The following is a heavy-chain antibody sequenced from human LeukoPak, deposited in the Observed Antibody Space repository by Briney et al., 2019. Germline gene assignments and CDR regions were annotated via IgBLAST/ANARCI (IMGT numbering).Heavy chain of an antibody. CDR3: ARDRSDPFDY. Sequence: GRSLRLSCAASGFTFDDYAMHWVRHAPGKGLEWVSGISWNSGSIGYADSVKGRFTISRDNAKNSLYLQMNSLRAEDTAVYYCARDRSDPFDYWGQGTLVTVSS. CDR2: ISWNSGSI. J-gene: IGHJ4*02. V-gene: IGHV3-9*01. CDR1: GFTFDDYA.